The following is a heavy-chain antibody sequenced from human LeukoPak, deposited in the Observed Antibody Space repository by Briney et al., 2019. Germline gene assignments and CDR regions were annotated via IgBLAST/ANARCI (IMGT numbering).Heavy chain of an antibody. CDR1: GFTFSSYA. V-gene: IGHV3-30-3*01. D-gene: IGHD3-9*01. CDR3: ARELDGPQNYYFDY. CDR2: ISYDGSNK. J-gene: IGHJ4*02. Sequence: GGSLRLSCAASGFTFSSYAMHWVRQGPGKGLEWVAVISYDGSNKYYTDSVKGRFTISRDNSKNTLYLQMNSLRAEDTAVYYSARELDGPQNYYFDYWGQGTLVTVSS.